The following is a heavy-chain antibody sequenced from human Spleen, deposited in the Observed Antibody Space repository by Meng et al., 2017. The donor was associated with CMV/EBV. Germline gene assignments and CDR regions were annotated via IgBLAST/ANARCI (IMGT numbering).Heavy chain of an antibody. V-gene: IGHV4-30-4*08. J-gene: IGHJ4*02. CDR2: IYYSGST. D-gene: IGHD1-20*01. Sequence: QLQESGPGLVKPSQTLSLTCPVSGGSISSGSYYWSWIRQPPGKGLEWIGYIYYSGSTYYNPSLKSRVTISVDTSKNQFSLKLSSVTAADTAVYYCARDHNWFHYFDYWGQGTLVTVSS. CDR1: GGSISSGSYY. CDR3: ARDHNWFHYFDY.